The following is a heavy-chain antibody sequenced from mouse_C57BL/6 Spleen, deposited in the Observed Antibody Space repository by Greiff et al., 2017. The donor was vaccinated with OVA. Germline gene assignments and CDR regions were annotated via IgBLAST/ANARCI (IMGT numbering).Heavy chain of an antibody. Sequence: QVQLQQPGAELVRPGSSVKLSCKASGYTFTSYWMHWVKQRPIQGLEWIGNIDPSDSETHYNQKFKDKATLTVDKSSSTAYMQLSSLTSEDSAVYDCARNYGSSQYFDVWGTGTTVTVSS. CDR1: GYTFTSYW. J-gene: IGHJ1*03. V-gene: IGHV1-52*01. CDR2: IDPSDSET. CDR3: ARNYGSSQYFDV. D-gene: IGHD1-1*01.